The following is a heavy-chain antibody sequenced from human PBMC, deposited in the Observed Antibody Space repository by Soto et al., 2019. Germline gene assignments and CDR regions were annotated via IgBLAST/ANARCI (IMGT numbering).Heavy chain of an antibody. CDR2: IYYSGST. J-gene: IGHJ5*02. CDR3: GRYASSGGWGDRFDP. Sequence: TLDLTCTVPGGSISRGGYYWSGIRQHPGKGLEWIGYIYYSGSTYYNPSLKSRVTISVDTTKNQFSLKLSAVTAADTAVYYCGRYASSGGWGDRFDPRGRGALVPVSA. D-gene: IGHD3-16*01. V-gene: IGHV4-31*03. CDR1: GGSISRGGYY.